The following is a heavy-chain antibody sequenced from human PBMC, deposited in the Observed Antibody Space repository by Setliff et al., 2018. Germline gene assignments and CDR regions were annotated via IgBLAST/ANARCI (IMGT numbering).Heavy chain of an antibody. V-gene: IGHV4-39*07. D-gene: IGHD2-15*01. CDR3: ARILGYCSGGSCYVPY. CDR1: GGSISSSNYC. CDR2: IYYGGSA. Sequence: PSETLSLTCTVSGGSISSSNYCWGWIRQPPGKGLEWIGNIYYGGSAYYNPSLKSRVTISVDTSKNQFSLKLSSVTAADTAMYYCARILGYCSGGSCYVPYWGQGTLVTVSS. J-gene: IGHJ4*02.